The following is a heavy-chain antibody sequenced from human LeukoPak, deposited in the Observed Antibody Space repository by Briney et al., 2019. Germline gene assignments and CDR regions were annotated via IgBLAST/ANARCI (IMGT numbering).Heavy chain of an antibody. Sequence: GGSLRLSCAASGFTFSSYWMSWVRQAPGKGLEWVANIKQDGSEKYYVDSVKGRFTISRDNAKNSLYLQMNSLRAEDTAVYYCAREHHEYRDLYFFDYWGQGTLVTVSS. J-gene: IGHJ4*02. V-gene: IGHV3-7*03. CDR3: AREHHEYRDLYFFDY. CDR2: IKQDGSEK. CDR1: GFTFSSYW. D-gene: IGHD4-17*01.